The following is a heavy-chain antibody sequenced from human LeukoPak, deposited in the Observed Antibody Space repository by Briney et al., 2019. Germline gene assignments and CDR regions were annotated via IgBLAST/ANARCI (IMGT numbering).Heavy chain of an antibody. Sequence: ASVKVSCKASGYTFTGYYMHWVRQAPGQGLEWMGWINPNSGGTNYAQKFQGRVTMTRDTSISTAYMELSRLRSDDTAVYYCARSEGYRSSTSCYGVDYWGQGTLVTVSS. D-gene: IGHD2-2*01. CDR3: ARSEGYRSSTSCYGVDY. J-gene: IGHJ4*02. CDR2: INPNSGGT. V-gene: IGHV1-2*02. CDR1: GYTFTGYY.